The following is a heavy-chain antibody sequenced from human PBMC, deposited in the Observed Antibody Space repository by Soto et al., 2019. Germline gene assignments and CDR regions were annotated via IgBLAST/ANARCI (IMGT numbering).Heavy chain of an antibody. J-gene: IGHJ5*02. D-gene: IGHD6-6*01. V-gene: IGHV3-33*01. CDR1: VFTFSSYG. CDR2: IWYDGSNK. CDR3: ARDPYDSSIAAPNWFDP. Sequence: QVQLVESGGGVVQPGRSLRLSCAASVFTFSSYGMHWVRQAPGKGLEWVAVIWYDGSNKDYADSVTGRFTISRDNSKTTLHLQMNSRRAEDTAVYYCARDPYDSSIAAPNWFDPWGQGTLVTVSS.